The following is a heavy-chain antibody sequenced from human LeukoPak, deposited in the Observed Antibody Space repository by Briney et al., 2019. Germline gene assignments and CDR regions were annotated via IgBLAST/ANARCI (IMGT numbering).Heavy chain of an antibody. CDR2: ISNVGDNT. Sequence: PGGSLRLSCAASGFTFTNYAMGWVRQAPGKGLEWVSSISNVGDNTQHADSVKGRFTISRDNSKNTLYLQMNSLSAADTAVYYCAKQLYSYGYRWFDTWSQGTLVTVSS. V-gene: IGHV3-23*01. CDR3: AKQLYSYGYRWFDT. J-gene: IGHJ5*01. CDR1: GFTFTNYA. D-gene: IGHD5-18*01.